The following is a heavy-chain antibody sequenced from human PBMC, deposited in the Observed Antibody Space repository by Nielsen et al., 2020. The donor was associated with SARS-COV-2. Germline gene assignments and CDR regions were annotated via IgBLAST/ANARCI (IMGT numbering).Heavy chain of an antibody. CDR2: ISGSGGST. Sequence: VRQAPGKGLEWVSAISGSGGSTYYADSVKGRFTISRDNSKNTLYLQMNSLRAEDTAVYYCAKDLRARLTDYYGSGSPFDYWGQGTLVTSPQ. V-gene: IGHV3-23*01. CDR3: AKDLRARLTDYYGSGSPFDY. J-gene: IGHJ4*02. D-gene: IGHD3-10*01.